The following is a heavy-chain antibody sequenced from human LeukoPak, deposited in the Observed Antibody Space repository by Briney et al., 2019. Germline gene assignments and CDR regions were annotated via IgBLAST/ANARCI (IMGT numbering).Heavy chain of an antibody. CDR2: ISAYNGNT. CDR1: GYTCTNYG. V-gene: IGHV1-18*01. J-gene: IGHJ4*02. Sequence: GASVKVSCKASGYTCTNYGISWVRQAPGQGFEWMGWISAYNGNTNYAQKLQGRLTMTTDTSTSTAYMELRSLRSDDTAVYYCARTYYYGSSAYYGSVDYWGQGTLVTVSS. CDR3: ARTYYYGSSAYYGSVDY. D-gene: IGHD3-22*01.